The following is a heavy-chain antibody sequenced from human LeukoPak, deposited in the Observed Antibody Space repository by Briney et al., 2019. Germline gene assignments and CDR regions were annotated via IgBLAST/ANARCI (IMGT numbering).Heavy chain of an antibody. V-gene: IGHV3-66*01. CDR3: ARDRGGYSGYDLENGYYFDY. CDR2: IYSGGST. CDR1: GFNFNNYG. Sequence: GGSLRLSCAASGFNFNNYGMSWVRQAPGKGLEWVSVIYSGGSTYYADSVKGRFTISRDNSKNTLYLQMNSLRAEDTAVYYCARDRGGYSGYDLENGYYFDYWGQGTLVTVSS. D-gene: IGHD5-12*01. J-gene: IGHJ4*02.